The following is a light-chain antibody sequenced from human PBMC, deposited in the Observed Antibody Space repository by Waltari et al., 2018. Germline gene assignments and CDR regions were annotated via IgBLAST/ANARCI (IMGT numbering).Light chain of an antibody. CDR3: QHHVRLPAT. CDR1: QSVSRF. Sequence: EIVLTQSPGTLSLSPGERATLSCRASQSVSRFLAWYQQKPGQAPRLLIYAASNRVAGIPDRFSGSGSGTDFSLTISRLELEDFAVYYCQHHVRLPATFGQGTKVEIK. V-gene: IGKV3-20*01. J-gene: IGKJ1*01. CDR2: AAS.